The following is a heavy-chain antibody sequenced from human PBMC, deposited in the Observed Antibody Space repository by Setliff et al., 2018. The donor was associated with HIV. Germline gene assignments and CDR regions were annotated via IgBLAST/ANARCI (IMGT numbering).Heavy chain of an antibody. CDR1: GGSISSGGYY. CDR2: IYYSGST. D-gene: IGHD1-1*01. CDR3: ARGAHDSYYFDY. V-gene: IGHV4-31*03. J-gene: IGHJ4*02. Sequence: PSETLSLTCTVSGGSISSGGYYWSWIRQHPGKGLEWIGYIYYSGSTYYNPSLKSRVSISVDTSNNQFSLKLSSVTAADTAMYYCARGAHDSYYFDYWGQGTLVTVSS.